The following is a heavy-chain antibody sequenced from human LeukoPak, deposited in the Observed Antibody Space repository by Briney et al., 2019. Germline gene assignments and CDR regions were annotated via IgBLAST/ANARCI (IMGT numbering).Heavy chain of an antibody. J-gene: IGHJ3*02. CDR2: ITNWNGGST. Sequence: GSLRLSCEASGFTFDDYGMSWVRQSTGKGLEWVSAITNWNGGSTGYADSVRGRFTISRDNAKNSLYLQMNSLRAEDTALYYCARCSRSSTDCYSAFDIWGQGTMVTVSS. V-gene: IGHV3-20*04. D-gene: IGHD2-2*02. CDR1: GFTFDDYG. CDR3: ARCSRSSTDCYSAFDI.